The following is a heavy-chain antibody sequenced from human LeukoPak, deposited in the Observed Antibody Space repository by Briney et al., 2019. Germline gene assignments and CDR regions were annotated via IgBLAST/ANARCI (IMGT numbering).Heavy chain of an antibody. CDR1: GYSISSGYY. CDR2: IYHSGST. Sequence: PSETLSLTCTVSGYSISSGYYWGWIRQPPGKGLEWIGSIYHSGSTYYNPSLKSRVTISVDTSKNQFSLKLSSVTAADTAVYYCAVVLLWFGESNWGQGTLVTVSS. V-gene: IGHV4-38-2*02. CDR3: AVVLLWFGESN. D-gene: IGHD3-10*01. J-gene: IGHJ4*02.